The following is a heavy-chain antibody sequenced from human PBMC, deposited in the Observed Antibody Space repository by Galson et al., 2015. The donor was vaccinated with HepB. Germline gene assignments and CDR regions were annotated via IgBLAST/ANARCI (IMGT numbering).Heavy chain of an antibody. J-gene: IGHJ4*02. V-gene: IGHV3-30*18. Sequence: SLRLSCAASGFTFSSYGMHWVRQAPGKGLEWVAVISYDGSNKYYADSVKGRFTISRDNSKNTLYLQMNSLRAEDTAVYYCAKDGDYYDSSGPFDYWGQGTLVTVSS. CDR2: ISYDGSNK. CDR1: GFTFSSYG. CDR3: AKDGDYYDSSGPFDY. D-gene: IGHD3-22*01.